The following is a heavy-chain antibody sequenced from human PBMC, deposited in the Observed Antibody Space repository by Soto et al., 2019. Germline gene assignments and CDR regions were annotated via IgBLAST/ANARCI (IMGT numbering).Heavy chain of an antibody. Sequence: QVQLQESGPGLVKPSETLSLTCTVSGGSISSYYWSWIRQPPGKGLEWIGYIYHSGSTYYNPSLKSRVTISVDTSKNQFSLKLRSVTAADTAVYYCARYCSCGSCYLDPWGQGTLVTVSS. D-gene: IGHD2-15*01. CDR3: ARYCSCGSCYLDP. CDR2: IYHSGST. CDR1: GGSISSYY. V-gene: IGHV4-59*08. J-gene: IGHJ5*02.